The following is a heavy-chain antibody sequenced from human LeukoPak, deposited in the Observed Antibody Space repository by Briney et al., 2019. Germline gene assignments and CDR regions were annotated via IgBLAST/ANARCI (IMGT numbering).Heavy chain of an antibody. CDR1: GFTFSSYW. J-gene: IGHJ4*02. Sequence: GGSLRLSCAASGFTFSSYWMHWVRQASGKGLVWVSRIKSDGSVTSYADSVKGRFTISRDNAKNTLYLQMNSLRAEDTAVYYCARGRAAWIQLNYWGQGTLVTVSS. CDR3: ARGRAAWIQLNY. V-gene: IGHV3-74*01. D-gene: IGHD5-18*01. CDR2: IKSDGSVT.